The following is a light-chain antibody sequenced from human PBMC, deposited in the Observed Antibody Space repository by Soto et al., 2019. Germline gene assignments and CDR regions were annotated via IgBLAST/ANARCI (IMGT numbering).Light chain of an antibody. J-gene: IGKJ3*01. Sequence: EIVLTQSPATLSLSPGERATLSCRASQSVSSYLAWYQQKAGQPPRLLIYDASNRATGIPARFSGSGSGTDFTLTISSLETEDFAVYYWQERSNWPLVTFGPGTRVDV. CDR2: DAS. CDR1: QSVSSY. V-gene: IGKV3-11*01. CDR3: QERSNWPLVT.